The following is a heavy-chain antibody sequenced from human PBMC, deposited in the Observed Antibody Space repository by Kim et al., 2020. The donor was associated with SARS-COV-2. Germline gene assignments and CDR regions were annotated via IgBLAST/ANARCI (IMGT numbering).Heavy chain of an antibody. CDR2: VYHSGTT. CDR3: ARLPHDSSGYVDC. Sequence: SETLSLTCTVSGVSISSSFNYWGWIRQPPGKGLEWIGSVYHSGTTYDSPSLKSRVTVSFDTSKNEFSLKVTSVTAADTAVYFCARLPHDSSGYVDCWGQGILVTVSS. D-gene: IGHD3-22*01. V-gene: IGHV4-39*01. J-gene: IGHJ4*02. CDR1: GVSISSSFNY.